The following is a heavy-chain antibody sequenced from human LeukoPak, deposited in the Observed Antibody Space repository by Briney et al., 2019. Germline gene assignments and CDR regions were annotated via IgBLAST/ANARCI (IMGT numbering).Heavy chain of an antibody. CDR2: INHSGST. CDR1: GGSFSGYY. D-gene: IGHD3-22*01. Sequence: PSETLSLTCAVYGGSFSGYYWSWIRQPPGKGLEWIGEINHSGSTNYNPSLKSRVTISVDTSKNQFSLKLSSVTAADTAVYYFATTSGYDSSGYDYWGQGTLVTVSS. J-gene: IGHJ4*02. CDR3: ATTSGYDSSGYDY. V-gene: IGHV4-34*01.